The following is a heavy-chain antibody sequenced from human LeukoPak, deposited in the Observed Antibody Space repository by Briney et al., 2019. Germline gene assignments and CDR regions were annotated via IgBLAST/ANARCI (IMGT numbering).Heavy chain of an antibody. V-gene: IGHV1-2*06. CDR3: AREEATVPPQTYYYYGMDV. D-gene: IGHD4-17*01. CDR2: INPNSGGT. J-gene: IGHJ6*02. Sequence: ASVKVSCKASGYIFTGYYMHWVRQAPGQGLEWVGRINPNSGGTNYAQKFQGRVTMTRDTSISTAYMELSRLRSDDTAVYYCAREEATVPPQTYYYYGMDVWGQGTTVTVSS. CDR1: GYIFTGYY.